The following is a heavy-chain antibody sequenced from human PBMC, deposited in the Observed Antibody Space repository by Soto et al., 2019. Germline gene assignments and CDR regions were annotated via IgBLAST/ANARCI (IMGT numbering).Heavy chain of an antibody. J-gene: IGHJ4*02. D-gene: IGHD3-16*01. CDR3: ARVAKEWGIGYYFDY. V-gene: IGHV3-53*01. CDR2: IYSGGST. CDR1: GFTVSSNY. Sequence: GGSLRLSCEASGFTVSSNYMSWVRQAPGKGLEWVSVIYSGGSTYYADSVKGRFTISRDNSKNTLYLQMNSLRAEDTAVYYCARVAKEWGIGYYFDYWGQGTLVTVSS.